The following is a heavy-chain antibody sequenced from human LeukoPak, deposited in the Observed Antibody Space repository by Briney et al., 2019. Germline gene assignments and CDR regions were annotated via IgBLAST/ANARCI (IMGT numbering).Heavy chain of an antibody. Sequence: GGSLRLSCAASGFTFSSYSMNWVRQAPGKGLEWVSSISSSSSYIYYADSVKGRFTISRDNAKNSLYLQMNSLRAEDTAVYYCAGLYCSGGSCYGYDWGQGTLVTVSS. CDR1: GFTFSSYS. CDR2: ISSSSSYI. CDR3: AGLYCSGGSCYGYD. D-gene: IGHD2-15*01. J-gene: IGHJ4*02. V-gene: IGHV3-21*01.